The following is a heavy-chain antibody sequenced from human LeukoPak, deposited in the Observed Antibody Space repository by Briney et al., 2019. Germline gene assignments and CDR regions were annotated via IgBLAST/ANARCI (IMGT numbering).Heavy chain of an antibody. Sequence: GGSLRLSCAASGFTFSSYSMNWVRQAPGKGLEWVSSISSSSSYIYYADSVKGRFTISRDNAKNSLFLQMNSLRAEDTAVYYCARWGSSSSSSSGYWGQGTLVTVSS. D-gene: IGHD6-6*01. V-gene: IGHV3-21*01. J-gene: IGHJ4*02. CDR3: ARWGSSSSSSSGY. CDR1: GFTFSSYS. CDR2: ISSSSSYI.